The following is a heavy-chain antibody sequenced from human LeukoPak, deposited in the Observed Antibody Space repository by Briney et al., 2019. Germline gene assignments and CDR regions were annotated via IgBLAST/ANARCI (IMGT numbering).Heavy chain of an antibody. D-gene: IGHD3-22*01. J-gene: IGHJ4*02. CDR2: MYYSGST. CDR1: GGSISSYY. Sequence: SETLSLTCTVSGGSISSYYWSWIRQPPGKGLEWIGYMYYSGSTNYNPSLKSRVTISVDTSKNQFSLKLSSVTAADTAVYYCARYGVGYYDSSGYQYYFDYWGQGTLVTVSS. V-gene: IGHV4-59*01. CDR3: ARYGVGYYDSSGYQYYFDY.